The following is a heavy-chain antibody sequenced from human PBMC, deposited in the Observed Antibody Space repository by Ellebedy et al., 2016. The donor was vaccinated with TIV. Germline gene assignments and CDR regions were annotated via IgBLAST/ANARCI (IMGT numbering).Heavy chain of an antibody. CDR2: ISSSSNTI. D-gene: IGHD2-15*01. V-gene: IGHV3-11*04. J-gene: IGHJ6*02. CDR3: AAAHYYFYGKDV. CDR1: GFTFSDYY. Sequence: PGGSLRLSCEASGFTFSDYYMSWIRQAPGKGLEWVSYISSSSNTIYYADSVKGRFTISRDNAKNSLYLQMNSLRAEDTAVYYCAAAHYYFYGKDVWGQGTRVTVSS.